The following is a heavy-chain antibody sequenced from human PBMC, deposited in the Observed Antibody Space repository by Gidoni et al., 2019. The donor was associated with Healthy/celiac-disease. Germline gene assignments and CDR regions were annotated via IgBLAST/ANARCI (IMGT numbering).Heavy chain of an antibody. Sequence: QLQLQESGPGLVKPSETLSLTCTVSGGSISSSSYYWGWIRQPPGKGLEWIGSIYYSGSTYYNPSLKSRVTISVDTSKNQFSLKLSSVTAADTAVYYCARHYCTNGVCYGWFDPWGQGTLVTVSS. CDR3: ARHYCTNGVCYGWFDP. CDR1: GGSISSSSYY. J-gene: IGHJ5*02. CDR2: IYYSGST. V-gene: IGHV4-39*01. D-gene: IGHD2-8*01.